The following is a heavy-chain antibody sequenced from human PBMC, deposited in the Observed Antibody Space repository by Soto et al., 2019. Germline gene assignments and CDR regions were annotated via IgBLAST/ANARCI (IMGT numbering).Heavy chain of an antibody. CDR3: TTVIVFLEWAEAGL. CDR1: GFTFSNAW. CDR2: IKSKTDGGTT. D-gene: IGHD3-3*01. V-gene: IGHV3-15*01. Sequence: EVQLVESGGGLVKPGGSLRLSCAASGFTFSNAWMSWVRQAPGKGLEWVGRIKSKTDGGTTDYAAPVKGRFSISRDDSKNTLYLQINSLKTEDTAVYYCTTVIVFLEWAEAGLWCQGTLVTVSS. J-gene: IGHJ4*02.